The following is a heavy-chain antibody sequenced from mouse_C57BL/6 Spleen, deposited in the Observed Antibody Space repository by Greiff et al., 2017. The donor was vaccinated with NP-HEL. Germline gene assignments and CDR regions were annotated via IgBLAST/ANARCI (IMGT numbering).Heavy chain of an antibody. CDR1: GYSFTDYN. J-gene: IGHJ1*03. D-gene: IGHD1-1*01. CDR3: ARRGYYYGPYWYFDV. Sequence: EVKLVESGPELVKPGASVKISCKASGYSFTDYNMNWVKQSNGKSLEWIGVINPNYGTTSYNQKFKGKATLTVDQSSSTAYMQLNSLTSEDSAVYYCARRGYYYGPYWYFDVWGTGTTVTVSS. V-gene: IGHV1-39*01. CDR2: INPNYGTT.